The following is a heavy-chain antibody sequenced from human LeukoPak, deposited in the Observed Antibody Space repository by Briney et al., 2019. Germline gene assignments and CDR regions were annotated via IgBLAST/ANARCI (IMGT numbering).Heavy chain of an antibody. Sequence: SGTLSLTCAVSGGSISSSNWWSWVRQPPGKGLEWIGEIYHSGSTNYNPSLKSRVTISVDKSKNQFSLKLSSVTAADTAVYYCARDGDYDFWSGYYRRYYYYGMDVWGQGTTVTVSS. CDR2: IYHSGST. D-gene: IGHD3-3*01. CDR3: ARDGDYDFWSGYYRRYYYYGMDV. V-gene: IGHV4-4*02. CDR1: GGSISSSNW. J-gene: IGHJ6*02.